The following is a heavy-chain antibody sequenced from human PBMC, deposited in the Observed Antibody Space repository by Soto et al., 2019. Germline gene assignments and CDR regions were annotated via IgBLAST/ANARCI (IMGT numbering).Heavy chain of an antibody. D-gene: IGHD2-2*02. CDR2: IIPIFGTA. CDR1: GGTFSSYA. V-gene: IGHV1-69*06. Sequence: VQLVQSGAEVKKPGSSVKVSCKASGGTFSSYAISWVRQAPGQGLEWMGGIIPIFGTANYAQKFQGRVTITADKSTSTAYMELSSLRSEDTAVYYCAREHCSSTSCYNYYYYGMDVWGQGTTVTVSS. J-gene: IGHJ6*02. CDR3: AREHCSSTSCYNYYYYGMDV.